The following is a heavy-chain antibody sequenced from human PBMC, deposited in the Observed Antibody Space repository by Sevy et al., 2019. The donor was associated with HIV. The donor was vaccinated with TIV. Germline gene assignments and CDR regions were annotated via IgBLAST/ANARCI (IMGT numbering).Heavy chain of an antibody. J-gene: IGHJ4*01. CDR2: ISFDGRNE. Sequence: WGSLRLSCAASGFTFGNHAIHWVRQAPGKGLEWVAIISFDGRNEKYADSVKGRFTISRDNSKNTVYLQMTRLRTEDTAVYYCARDRCTDGVCFRSGYFDYWGQGTLVTVSS. V-gene: IGHV3-30*04. CDR3: ARDRCTDGVCFRSGYFDY. CDR1: GFTFGNHA. D-gene: IGHD2-8*01.